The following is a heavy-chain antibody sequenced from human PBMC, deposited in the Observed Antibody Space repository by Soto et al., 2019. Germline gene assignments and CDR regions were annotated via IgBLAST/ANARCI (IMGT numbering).Heavy chain of an antibody. V-gene: IGHV3-33*01. J-gene: IGHJ4*02. CDR2: IWYDGSNK. D-gene: IGHD3-9*01. CDR3: ARDDYDILTGTTYYFDY. Sequence: PGGSLRLSCAAPGFTFSSYGMHWVRQAPGKGLEWVAVIWYDGSNKYYADSVKGRFTISRDNSKNTLYLQMNSLRAEDTAVYYCARDDYDILTGTTYYFDYWGQGTLVTVSS. CDR1: GFTFSSYG.